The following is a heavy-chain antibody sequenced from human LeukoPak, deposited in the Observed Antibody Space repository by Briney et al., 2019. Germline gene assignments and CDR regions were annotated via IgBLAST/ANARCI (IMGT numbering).Heavy chain of an antibody. D-gene: IGHD2-2*01. CDR1: GGSVSSGGYS. J-gene: IGHJ4*02. V-gene: IGHV4-31*03. CDR3: ARGDCSSTTCPFDY. CDR2: IYYSGST. Sequence: SQTLSLTCTVSGGSVSSGGYSWSWIRQHPGKGLESIGYIYYSGSTYYNPSLKSRVTISVDTSKSQFSLKLSSVTTADTAVYYCARGDCSSTTCPFDYWGQGTLVTVSS.